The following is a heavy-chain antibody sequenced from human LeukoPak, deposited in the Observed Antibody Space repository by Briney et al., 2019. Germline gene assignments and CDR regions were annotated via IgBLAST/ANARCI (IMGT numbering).Heavy chain of an antibody. CDR2: MLDTVTT. CDR1: GGSMDSHY. Sequence: PSETLSLTCTVSGGSMDSHYWSWIRQPPGKGLEWIGYMLDTVTTKDNPSLKSRFTLSADTSKNQFSLRLTSVTAADTAVYYCATIKRGNIYGYFDFWGQGILVTVSS. V-gene: IGHV4-59*11. D-gene: IGHD5-18*01. CDR3: ATIKRGNIYGYFDF. J-gene: IGHJ4*02.